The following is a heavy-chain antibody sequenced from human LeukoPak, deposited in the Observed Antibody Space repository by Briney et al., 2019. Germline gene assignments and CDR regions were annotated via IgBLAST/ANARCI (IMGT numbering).Heavy chain of an antibody. D-gene: IGHD3-10*01. V-gene: IGHV1-18*01. CDR1: GYTFTSYG. J-gene: IGHJ4*02. CDR2: ISAYNGNT. CDR3: ARPRYYYGSGSPYYFDY. Sequence: ASVKVSCKASGYTFTSYGISWVRQAPGQGLEWMGWISAYNGNTNYAQKLQGRVTMTTDTSTSTAYMELRSLRSNDTAVYYCARPRYYYGSGSPYYFDYWGQGTLVTVSS.